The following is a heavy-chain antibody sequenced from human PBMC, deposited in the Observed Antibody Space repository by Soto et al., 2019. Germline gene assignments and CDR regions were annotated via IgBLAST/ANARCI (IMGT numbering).Heavy chain of an antibody. J-gene: IGHJ6*03. CDR3: ASYQPGEEDYYYYYYMDV. V-gene: IGHV1-69*02. D-gene: IGHD2-2*01. CDR2: IIPILGIA. CDR1: GGTFSSYT. Sequence: QVQLVQSGAEVKKPGASVKVSCKSSGGTFSSYTISWVRQAPGHGLEWMGRIIPILGIAHYAQKFQGRVTITADKSTGTAYMELSRLRSEDTAVYYSASYQPGEEDYYYYYYMDVRGKGTTVTVSS.